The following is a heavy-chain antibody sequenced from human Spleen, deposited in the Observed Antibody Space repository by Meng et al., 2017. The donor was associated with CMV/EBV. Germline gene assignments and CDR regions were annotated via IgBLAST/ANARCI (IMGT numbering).Heavy chain of an antibody. CDR2: IDNSGST. Sequence: GSIRSDDSYWTWIRQHPGKGLEWIGYIDNSGSTSYNPALKSRVTMSVDTSKSQFSLRLSSLTAADTAVYYCARDEARGATQYGMDVWGQGTMVTVSS. V-gene: IGHV4-31*02. CDR1: GSIRSDDSY. CDR3: ARDEARGATQYGMDV. J-gene: IGHJ6*02. D-gene: IGHD1-26*01.